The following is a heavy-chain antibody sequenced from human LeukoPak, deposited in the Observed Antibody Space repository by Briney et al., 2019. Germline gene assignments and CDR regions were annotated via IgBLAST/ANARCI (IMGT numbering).Heavy chain of an antibody. CDR2: IYYSGST. Sequence: SETLSLTCAVSGGSISSGGYSWSWIRQPPGKGLEWIGYIYYSGSTNYNPSLKSRVTISVDTSKNQFSLKLSSVTAADTAVYYCARDLGSSGWYPDWYFDLWGRGTLVTVSS. D-gene: IGHD6-19*01. J-gene: IGHJ2*01. CDR1: GGSISSGGYS. CDR3: ARDLGSSGWYPDWYFDL. V-gene: IGHV4-61*08.